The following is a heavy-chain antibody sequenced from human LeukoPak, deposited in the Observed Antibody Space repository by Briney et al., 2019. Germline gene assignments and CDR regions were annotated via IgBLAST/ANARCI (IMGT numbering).Heavy chain of an antibody. Sequence: SETLSLTCTVSGGSISSHYWSWIRQPPGKGLEWIGYIYYSGSTNYNPSLKSRVTISVDTSKNQFSLKLSSVTAADTAVYYCARATYHDFWSGYYNWFDPWGQGTLVTVSS. CDR3: ARATYHDFWSGYYNWFDP. D-gene: IGHD3-3*01. CDR1: GGSISSHY. V-gene: IGHV4-59*11. CDR2: IYYSGST. J-gene: IGHJ5*02.